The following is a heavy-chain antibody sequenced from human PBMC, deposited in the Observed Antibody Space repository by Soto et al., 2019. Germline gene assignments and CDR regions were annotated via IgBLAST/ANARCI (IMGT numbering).Heavy chain of an antibody. J-gene: IGHJ4*02. Sequence: GESLKISCMGSGYNFTSNWIGWVRQMPGKGLEWMGIINPRDSDARYSPSFRGQVIISVDKSISTAFLQWNSLKASDTAMYYCVRRRLVVAPNDYWGQGTLVTVSS. CDR3: VRRRLVVAPNDY. D-gene: IGHD2-21*01. V-gene: IGHV5-51*01. CDR1: GYNFTSNW. CDR2: INPRDSDA.